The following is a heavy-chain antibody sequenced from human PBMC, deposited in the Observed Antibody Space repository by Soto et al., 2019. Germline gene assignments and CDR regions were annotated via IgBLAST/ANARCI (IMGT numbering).Heavy chain of an antibody. Sequence: GASVKVSCKASGYTFTSYGISWVRHAPGQGLEWMGWISAYNGNTNYAQKLQGRVTMTTDTSTSTAYMELRSLRSDDTAVYYCARGSPLGQWWGVFDYWGQGALVTVSS. D-gene: IGHD2-15*01. CDR1: GYTFTSYG. CDR3: ARGSPLGQWWGVFDY. CDR2: ISAYNGNT. V-gene: IGHV1-18*01. J-gene: IGHJ4*02.